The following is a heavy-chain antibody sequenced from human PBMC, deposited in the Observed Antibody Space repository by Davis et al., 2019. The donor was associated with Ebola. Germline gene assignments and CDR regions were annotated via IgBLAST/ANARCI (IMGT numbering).Heavy chain of an antibody. CDR3: ARRGRARGMDV. J-gene: IGHJ6*02. V-gene: IGHV4-59*08. CDR2: IYYSGST. CDR1: GCSTSSYY. Sequence: SETLSPTCTAPGCSTSSYYWSWIRQPPGKGLEWIGYIYYSGSTNYNPSLKSRVTISVDTSKNHFSLKLSSVTAADTAVYYCARRGRARGMDVWGQGTTVTVSS.